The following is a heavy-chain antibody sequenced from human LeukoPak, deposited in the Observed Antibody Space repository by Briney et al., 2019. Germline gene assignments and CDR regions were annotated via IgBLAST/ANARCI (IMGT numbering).Heavy chain of an antibody. D-gene: IGHD3-10*01. V-gene: IGHV3-53*01. CDR1: GFTVSSNY. Sequence: GGSLRLSCVASGFTVSSNYMSWVRQAPGKGLEWVSVIYSGGSTYYADSVKGRFTISRDNSKNTLYLQMNSLRAEDTAVYYCARDGGVRGVMGYYYYGMDVWGQGTTVTVSS. CDR3: ARDGGVRGVMGYYYYGMDV. J-gene: IGHJ6*02. CDR2: IYSGGST.